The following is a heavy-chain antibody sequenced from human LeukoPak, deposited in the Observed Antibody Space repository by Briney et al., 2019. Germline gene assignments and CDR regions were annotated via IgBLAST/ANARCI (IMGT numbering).Heavy chain of an antibody. D-gene: IGHD3-3*01. Sequence: ASVKVSCKASGYTFTTYSIFWVRQAPGQGLEWMGWINAGNGNTKYSQKLQGRVTITRDTSANTAYVELSSLRSEDTAVYYCAREHDFLIDYSFDYWGQGTLVTVSS. J-gene: IGHJ4*02. CDR2: INAGNGNT. V-gene: IGHV1-3*01. CDR3: AREHDFLIDYSFDY. CDR1: GYTFTTYS.